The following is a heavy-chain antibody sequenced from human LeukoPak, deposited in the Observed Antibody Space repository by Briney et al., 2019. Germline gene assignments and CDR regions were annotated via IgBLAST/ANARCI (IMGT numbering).Heavy chain of an antibody. CDR2: ISYDGSNK. J-gene: IGHJ4*02. CDR1: GFTSSSYG. CDR3: ARAQWSSGSYFSDY. V-gene: IGHV3-30*03. D-gene: IGHD1-26*01. Sequence: PGGSLRLSCAASGFTSSSYGMHWVRQAPGKGLEWVAVISYDGSNKYYADSVKGRFTISRDNPKNTLYLQMNSLRAEDTAVYYCARAQWSSGSYFSDYWGQGTLVTVSS.